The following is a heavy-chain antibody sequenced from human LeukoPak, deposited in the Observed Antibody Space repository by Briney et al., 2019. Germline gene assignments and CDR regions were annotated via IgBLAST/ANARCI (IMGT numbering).Heavy chain of an antibody. Sequence: GGSLRLSCAASGFTFSSYSMNWVRQAPGKGLEWISYISGSSSTIYYADSVKGRFTISRDNAKNSLYLQMNSLRAEDTAVYYCARDHSSSSVHYYYMDVWGKGTTVTVSS. D-gene: IGHD6-6*01. CDR2: ISGSSSTI. J-gene: IGHJ6*03. CDR1: GFTFSSYS. V-gene: IGHV3-48*04. CDR3: ARDHSSSSVHYYYMDV.